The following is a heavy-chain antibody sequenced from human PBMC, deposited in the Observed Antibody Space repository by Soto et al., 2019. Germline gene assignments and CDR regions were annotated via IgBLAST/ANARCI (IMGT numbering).Heavy chain of an antibody. V-gene: IGHV4-59*01. CDR1: GGSISNYF. D-gene: IGHD3-10*01. Sequence: QVQLQESGPGLVKPSETLSLTCTVSGGSISNYFWHWIRQPPGKGLEWIGYIYYSGSTNYNPSLKRRVTISVDTSKNQFSLNLSSVTAADTAVYYCAASGSNGQFDFWAQGTLVTVSS. CDR2: IYYSGST. CDR3: AASGSNGQFDF. J-gene: IGHJ4*02.